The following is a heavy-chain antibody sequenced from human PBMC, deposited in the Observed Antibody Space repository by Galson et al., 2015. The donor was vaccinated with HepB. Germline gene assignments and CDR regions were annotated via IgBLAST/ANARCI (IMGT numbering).Heavy chain of an antibody. D-gene: IGHD3-22*01. J-gene: IGHJ3*02. CDR1: GFTVSSNY. CDR3: ARDRHYYDSSGYYPAFDI. CDR2: IYSGGST. V-gene: IGHV3-66*01. Sequence: SLRLSCAASGFTVSSNYMPWVRQAPGKGLEWVSIIYSGGSTYYADSVKGRFTLSRDKSKNTLFLQMNSLRAEDTAVYYCARDRHYYDSSGYYPAFDIWGHGTMVTVSS.